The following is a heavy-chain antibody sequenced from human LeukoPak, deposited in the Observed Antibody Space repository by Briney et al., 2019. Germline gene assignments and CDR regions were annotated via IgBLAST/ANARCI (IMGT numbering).Heavy chain of an antibody. CDR2: INPSGRST. J-gene: IGHJ4*02. CDR1: VYTFPPYS. CDR3: AREQVAGRRSFDY. D-gene: IGHD6-6*01. V-gene: IGHV1-46*01. Sequence: ASVKVSFKASVYTFPPYSIHWVRQAPGQGLEWMGVINPSGRSTNYEQKFQGRVTVTRDTSTSTVYMDLSSLRSEDTAVYYCAREQVAGRRSFDYWGQGNLVTVSS.